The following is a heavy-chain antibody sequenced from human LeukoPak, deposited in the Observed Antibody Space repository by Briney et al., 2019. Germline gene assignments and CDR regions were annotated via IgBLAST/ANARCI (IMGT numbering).Heavy chain of an antibody. CDR1: SGSISSGTYY. J-gene: IGHJ4*02. V-gene: IGHV4-61*02. Sequence: SQTLSLTCSVSSGSISSGTYYWSWIRQPAGKGLEWIGRIYTSGSTNYNPSLESRVTISVDTSKNQFSLNLSSVTTADTAVYYCARYNTAGYYFDYWGQGTLVTVSP. D-gene: IGHD1-1*01. CDR2: IYTSGST. CDR3: ARYNTAGYYFDY.